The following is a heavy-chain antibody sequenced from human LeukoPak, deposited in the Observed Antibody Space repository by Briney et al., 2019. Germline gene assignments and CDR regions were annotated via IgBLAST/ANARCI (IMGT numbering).Heavy chain of an antibody. J-gene: IGHJ3*02. CDR1: GFTFSSYG. CDR3: ARDRATDDAFDI. Sequence: QPGGSLRLSCAASGFTFSSYGMHWVRQAPGKGLEWVAVIWYDGSNKYYADSVKGRFTISRDNSKNTLYLQMNSLRAEDTAVYYCARDRATDDAFDIWGQGTMVTVSS. D-gene: IGHD1-26*01. CDR2: IWYDGSNK. V-gene: IGHV3-33*01.